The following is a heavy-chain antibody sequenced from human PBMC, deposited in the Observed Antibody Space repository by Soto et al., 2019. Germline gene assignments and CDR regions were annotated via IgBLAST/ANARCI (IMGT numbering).Heavy chain of an antibody. Sequence: ASVKVSCKASGYTFTSYGISWVRQAPGQGLEWMGWISAYNGNTNYAQKLQGRVTMTTDTSTSTAYMELRSLRSDDTAVYYCARIWPEVLWFGELLGRPIDVGGKGTTVTVSS. V-gene: IGHV1-18*01. CDR2: ISAYNGNT. CDR1: GYTFTSYG. D-gene: IGHD3-10*01. J-gene: IGHJ6*03. CDR3: ARIWPEVLWFGELLGRPIDV.